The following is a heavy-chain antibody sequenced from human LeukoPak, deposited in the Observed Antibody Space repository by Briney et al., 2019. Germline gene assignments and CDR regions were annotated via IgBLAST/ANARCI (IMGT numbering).Heavy chain of an antibody. V-gene: IGHV3-23*01. CDR1: GLSFDNLV. CDR3: TGQMNYIGSKTYFY. J-gene: IGHJ4*02. CDR2: ISVSGGST. Sequence: GGSLRLSCAASGLSFDNLVMSWVRQAPGKGLEWVSGISVSGGSTYYADSVKGRFTISRDNSKNTVYLQMNSLRAGDTARYYCTGQMNYIGSKTYFYCGQGTPVAASS. D-gene: IGHD2-15*01.